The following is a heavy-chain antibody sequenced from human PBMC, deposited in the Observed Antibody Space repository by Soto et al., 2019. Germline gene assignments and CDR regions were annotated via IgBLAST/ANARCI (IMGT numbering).Heavy chain of an antibody. CDR3: ARVGLLVRGIRVNYFDY. D-gene: IGHD3-10*01. J-gene: IGHJ4*02. V-gene: IGHV1-2*02. CDR1: GYTFTDYF. CDR2: INPNSGGT. Sequence: QVQLVQSGAEVRKPGASVKVSCKASGYTFTDYFLHWMRQAPGQGLEWVGWINPNSGGTTYAQKFQGRVTMTRDTSITTAYMEVNRLQSDDTAVYYCARVGLLVRGIRVNYFDYWGQGTLVTASS.